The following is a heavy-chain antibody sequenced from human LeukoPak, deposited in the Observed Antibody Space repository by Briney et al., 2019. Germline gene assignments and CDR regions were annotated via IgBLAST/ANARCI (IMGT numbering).Heavy chain of an antibody. CDR3: ASPGIAFPWELLRAFDI. Sequence: PEGSLRLSCAASGFTFSSYAMHWVRQAPGKGLEWVAVISYDGSNKYYADSVKGRFTISRDNSKNTLYLQMNSLRAEDTAVYYCASPGIAFPWELLRAFDIWGQGTMVTVSS. V-gene: IGHV3-30-3*01. CDR1: GFTFSSYA. J-gene: IGHJ3*02. CDR2: ISYDGSNK. D-gene: IGHD1-26*01.